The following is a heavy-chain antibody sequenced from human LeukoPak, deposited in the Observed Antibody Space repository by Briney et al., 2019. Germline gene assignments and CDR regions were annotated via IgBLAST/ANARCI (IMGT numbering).Heavy chain of an antibody. D-gene: IGHD5-24*01. J-gene: IGHJ4*02. CDR2: IIPIFGTA. CDR3: ARSELEMATISTIDY. CDR1: GGTFSSYA. Sequence: ASVKVSCKASGGTFSSYAISWVRQAPGQGLEWMGGIIPIFGTANYAQKFQGRVTITADESTSTAYMELSSLRSEDTAVYYCARSELEMATISTIDYWGQGTLVTVSS. V-gene: IGHV1-69*13.